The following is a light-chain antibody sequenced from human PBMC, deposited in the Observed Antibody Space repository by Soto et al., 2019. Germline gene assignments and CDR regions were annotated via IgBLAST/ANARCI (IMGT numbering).Light chain of an antibody. CDR3: MQPLDLPVT. V-gene: IGKV2-28*01. CDR1: HILLHTNAYHY. J-gene: IGKJ5*01. CDR2: LAC. Sequence: ETLLTQLPLSLSVTPGEPASISFMSGHILLHTNAYHYLDWYLQKPGQSPQLLIYLACYRASGVPDRFSGSGSGTEFTLRISRVEAEDVGVYYCMQPLDLPVTFGQGTRLEIK.